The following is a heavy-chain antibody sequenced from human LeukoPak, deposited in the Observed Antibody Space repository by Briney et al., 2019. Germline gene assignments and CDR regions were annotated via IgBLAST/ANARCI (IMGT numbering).Heavy chain of an antibody. V-gene: IGHV4-4*07. D-gene: IGHD2-15*01. CDR3: ARWLGYCRD. Sequence: SETLSLTCSVSGVSISSFYCNWIRQPAGKGLEWIGRIYTSGTTTYNPSLKSRVTMSVDTSKNQFSLKLSSVTAADTAVYYCARWLGYCRDWGQGTLVTVSS. CDR1: GVSISSFY. J-gene: IGHJ4*02. CDR2: IYTSGTT.